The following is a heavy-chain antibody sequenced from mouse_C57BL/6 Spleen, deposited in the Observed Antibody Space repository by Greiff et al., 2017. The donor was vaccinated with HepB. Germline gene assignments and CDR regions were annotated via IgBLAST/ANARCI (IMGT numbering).Heavy chain of an antibody. J-gene: IGHJ4*01. CDR1: GYSFTSYY. CDR3: AMNGKGYAMDY. CDR2: IYPGSGNT. Sequence: LQESGPELVKPGASVKISCKASGYSFTSYYIHWVKQRPGQGLEWIGWIYPGSGNTKYNEKFKGKATLTADTSSSTAYMQLSSLTSEDSAVYYCAMNGKGYAMDYWGQGTSVTVSS. V-gene: IGHV1-66*01.